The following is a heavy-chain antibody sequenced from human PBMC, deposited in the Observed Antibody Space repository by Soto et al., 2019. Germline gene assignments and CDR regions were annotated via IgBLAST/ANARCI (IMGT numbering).Heavy chain of an antibody. J-gene: IGHJ3*02. V-gene: IGHV4-59*01. D-gene: IGHD4-17*01. CDR1: GGSINSYY. CDR3: ARRYGSAFDI. Sequence: SETLSLTCTVPGGSINSYYWSWVRQPPGKGLEWIGYIYYSGSTNYNPSLKSRVTISVDTSKNQFSLKLSSVTAADTAVYYCARRYGSAFDIWGQGTMVTVSS. CDR2: IYYSGST.